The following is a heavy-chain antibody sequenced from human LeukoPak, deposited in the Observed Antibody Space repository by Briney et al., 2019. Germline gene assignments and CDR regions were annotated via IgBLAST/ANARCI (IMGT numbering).Heavy chain of an antibody. V-gene: IGHV3-48*02. CDR2: ISNSASTI. D-gene: IGHD3-9*01. J-gene: IGHJ3*02. CDR1: GLTFSNYA. Sequence: GSLSLSCAASGLTFSNYATNWVRQAPGKGLEWISYISNSASTIYSAESVKGRFTISRDNAKNSLFLQMNGLRDEDTAVYYCARGVDWAFDIWGQGTMVTVSS. CDR3: ARGVDWAFDI.